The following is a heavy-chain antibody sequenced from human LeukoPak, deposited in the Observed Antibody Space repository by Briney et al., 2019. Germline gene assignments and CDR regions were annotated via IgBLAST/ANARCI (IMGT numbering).Heavy chain of an antibody. Sequence: PSETLSLTCTVSGGSISSSSYYLGWIRQPPGKGLEWIGSIYYSGSTYYNPSLKSRVTISVDTSKNQFSLKLSSVTAADTAVYYCARPFGGYWGQGTLVTVSS. V-gene: IGHV4-39*01. D-gene: IGHD3-16*01. CDR2: IYYSGST. CDR3: ARPFGGY. J-gene: IGHJ4*02. CDR1: GGSISSSSYY.